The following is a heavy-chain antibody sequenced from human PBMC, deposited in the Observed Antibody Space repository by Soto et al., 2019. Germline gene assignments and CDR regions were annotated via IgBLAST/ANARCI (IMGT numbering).Heavy chain of an antibody. CDR2: INQDGSDK. J-gene: IGHJ3*02. Sequence: GGSLRLSCAASGFTFSGYWMSWVRQAPGKGLEWVGNINQDGSDKYYVDSVKGRFTISRDNAKNSLYLQMNSLRAEDTAVYYCARDIVVVPAAPDAFDIWGKGKMVTVSS. CDR1: GFTFSGYW. D-gene: IGHD2-2*01. V-gene: IGHV3-7*01. CDR3: ARDIVVVPAAPDAFDI.